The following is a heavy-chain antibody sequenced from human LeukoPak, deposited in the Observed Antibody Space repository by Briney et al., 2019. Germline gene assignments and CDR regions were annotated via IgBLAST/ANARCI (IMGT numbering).Heavy chain of an antibody. D-gene: IGHD3-22*01. CDR2: ISYDGSDK. CDR1: GFTFSRYA. J-gene: IGHJ3*02. Sequence: PGGSLRLSCAASGFTFSRYALHWVRQAPGKGPEWVAVISYDGSDKEYADTVKGRVTISRDNSKNTLYLQMNSLRAEDTAVYYCAKSEHYDSSGYYYPEAFDIWGQGTMVTVSS. CDR3: AKSEHYDSSGYYYPEAFDI. V-gene: IGHV3-30-3*02.